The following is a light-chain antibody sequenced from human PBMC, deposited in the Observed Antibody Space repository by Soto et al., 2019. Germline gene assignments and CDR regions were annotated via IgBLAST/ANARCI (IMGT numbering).Light chain of an antibody. J-gene: IGKJ3*01. Sequence: EIVLTQSPGTLSLSPGERATLSCRASETVDGNYLAWYQQRPGQAPRLLIYGASIRDTGIPDRLGGSGYDTDFRLTISILESEDSAVYYCHQYANPPKFTFGPGTQ. CDR2: GAS. V-gene: IGKV3-20*01. CDR3: HQYANPPKFT. CDR1: ETVDGNY.